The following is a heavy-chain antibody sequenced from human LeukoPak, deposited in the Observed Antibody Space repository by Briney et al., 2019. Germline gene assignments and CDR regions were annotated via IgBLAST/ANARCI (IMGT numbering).Heavy chain of an antibody. V-gene: IGHV1-18*01. D-gene: IGHD3-10*01. CDR2: ISTYNGNT. Sequence: ASVKVSCKASGYTFTNYGISWVRQAPGQGLEWMGWISTYNGNTNYAQKFQGRVTMTRDTSISTAYMELSRLRSDDTAVYYCARVGKTAKGSYYGMDVWGQGTTVTVSS. CDR1: GYTFTNYG. CDR3: ARVGKTAKGSYYGMDV. J-gene: IGHJ6*02.